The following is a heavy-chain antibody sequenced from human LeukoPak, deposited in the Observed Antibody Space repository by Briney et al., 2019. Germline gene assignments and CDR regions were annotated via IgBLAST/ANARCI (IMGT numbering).Heavy chain of an antibody. V-gene: IGHV3-23*01. CDR2: ISGSGGST. J-gene: IGHJ4*02. D-gene: IGHD6-13*01. CDR3: AKVEGGAAAGFFDY. CDR1: GFTFSSYG. Sequence: GGSLRLSGAASGFTFSSYGMSWVRQAPGKGLEWVSAISGSGGSTYYADPVKGRFTISRDNSKNTLYLQMNSLRAEDTAVYYCAKVEGGAAAGFFDYWGQGTLVTVSS.